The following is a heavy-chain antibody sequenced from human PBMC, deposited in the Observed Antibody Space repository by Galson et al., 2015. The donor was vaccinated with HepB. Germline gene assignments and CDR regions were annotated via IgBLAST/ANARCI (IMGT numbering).Heavy chain of an antibody. V-gene: IGHV3-30-3*01. Sequence: SLRLSCAASGFTFSSYAMHWVRQAPGKGLEWVAVISYDGSNKYYADSVKGRFTISRDNSKNTLYLQMNSLRAEDTAVYYCARGVVVVATPFDYWGQGTLVTVSS. CDR1: GFTFSSYA. J-gene: IGHJ4*02. D-gene: IGHD2-15*01. CDR3: ARGVVVVATPFDY. CDR2: ISYDGSNK.